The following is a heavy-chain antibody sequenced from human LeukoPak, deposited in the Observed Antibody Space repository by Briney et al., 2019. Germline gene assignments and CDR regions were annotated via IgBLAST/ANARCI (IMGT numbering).Heavy chain of an antibody. D-gene: IGHD3-22*01. Sequence: GGSLRLSCAASGFTFTNYWMSWVRQAPGKGLELVANIKQDRSAQTSADSVEGRFTIYRDNAKNSLYLQMNSLRAEYRAVYYCARGGDYYDSSGPAAFDIWGQGTMVTVSS. J-gene: IGHJ3*02. V-gene: IGHV3-7*01. CDR2: IKQDRSAQ. CDR3: ARGGDYYDSSGPAAFDI. CDR1: GFTFTNYW.